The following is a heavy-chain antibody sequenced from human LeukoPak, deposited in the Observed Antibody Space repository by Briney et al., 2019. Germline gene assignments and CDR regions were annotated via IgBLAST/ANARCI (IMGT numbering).Heavy chain of an antibody. V-gene: IGHV3-23*01. J-gene: IGHJ4*02. D-gene: IGHD6-19*01. Sequence: VGSLRLSCVASGFTFSNYAMTSVREAPGGGVGWVSSICYTGGRTKYAESVKGRFTISRDNSKNTLYLKINSLRAEDTAVYYCAKDQIAGDSSGWIFDYWGQGTRVTVSS. CDR1: GFTFSNYA. CDR2: ICYTGGRT. CDR3: AKDQIAGDSSGWIFDY.